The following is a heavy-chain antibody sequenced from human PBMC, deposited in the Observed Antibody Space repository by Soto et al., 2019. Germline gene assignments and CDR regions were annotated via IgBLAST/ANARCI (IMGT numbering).Heavy chain of an antibody. V-gene: IGHV1-2*02. CDR3: AREGIAARSPTD. Sequence: QVQGVQSGAEVKKPGASVKVSCKASGYTFTGYYLHWVRQAPGQGLEWLGWINPNGGGTNYAQDFQGRITMTRDASINTAYLVVTRLRSEDTAVYYCAREGIAARSPTDWGQGTLVTVSS. J-gene: IGHJ4*02. D-gene: IGHD6-6*01. CDR1: GYTFTGYY. CDR2: INPNGGGT.